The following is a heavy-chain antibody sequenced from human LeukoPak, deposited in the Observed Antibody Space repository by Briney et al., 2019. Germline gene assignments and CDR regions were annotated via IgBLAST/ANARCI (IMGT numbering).Heavy chain of an antibody. CDR3: ARAVGELRFLEWAHYYYMDV. V-gene: IGHV4-59*01. D-gene: IGHD3-3*01. J-gene: IGHJ6*03. Sequence: PSETLSLTCTVSGGSISSYYWSWIRQPPGKGLEWIGYIYYSGSTNYNPSLKSRVTISVDTSKNQFSLKLSSVTAEDTAVYYCARAVGELRFLEWAHYYYMDVWGKGTTVTVSS. CDR1: GGSISSYY. CDR2: IYYSGST.